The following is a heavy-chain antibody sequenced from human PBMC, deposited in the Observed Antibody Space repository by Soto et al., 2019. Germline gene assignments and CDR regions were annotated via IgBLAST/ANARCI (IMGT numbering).Heavy chain of an antibody. V-gene: IGHV1-46*01. CDR2: INPSGGST. CDR1: GYTFTNHY. CDR3: ARADYYDSSGFYYDC. Sequence: QVQLVQSGAEVKKPGASVKVSCKASGYTFTNHYIHWVRQAPGQGLEWMGIINPSGGSTNYLQKFQGRITMTRDTSTSTVYMELSSLRSEDTAVYFCARADYYDSSGFYYDCWGQGSLVTVSS. D-gene: IGHD3-22*01. J-gene: IGHJ4*02.